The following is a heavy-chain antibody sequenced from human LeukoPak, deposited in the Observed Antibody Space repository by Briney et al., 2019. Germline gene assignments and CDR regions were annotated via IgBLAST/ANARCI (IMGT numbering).Heavy chain of an antibody. CDR2: ISYDGSNK. CDR3: ARTTTPHYYGSGSYALGY. J-gene: IGHJ4*02. V-gene: IGHV3-30-3*01. CDR1: RFTFSSYE. D-gene: IGHD3-10*01. Sequence: GGSLRLSCAASRFTFSSYEMNWVRQGPGKGLEWVAVISYDGSNKYYADSVKGRFTISRDNSKNTLYLQMSSLSAEDTAVYYCARTTTPHYYGSGSYALGYWGQGTLVTVPS.